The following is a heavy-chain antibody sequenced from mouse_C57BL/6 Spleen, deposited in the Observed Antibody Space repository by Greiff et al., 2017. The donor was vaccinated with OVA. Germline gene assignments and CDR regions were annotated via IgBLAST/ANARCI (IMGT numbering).Heavy chain of an antibody. D-gene: IGHD4-1*01. CDR2: IHPNSGST. J-gene: IGHJ2*01. CDR1: GYTFTSYW. Sequence: VQLQESGAELVKPGASVKLSCKASGYTFTSYWMHWVKQRPGQGLEWIGMIHPNSGSTNYNEKFKSKATLTVDKSSSTAYMQLSSLTSEDSAVYYCARQGLTGHYFDYWGQGTTLTVSS. CDR3: ARQGLTGHYFDY. V-gene: IGHV1-64*01.